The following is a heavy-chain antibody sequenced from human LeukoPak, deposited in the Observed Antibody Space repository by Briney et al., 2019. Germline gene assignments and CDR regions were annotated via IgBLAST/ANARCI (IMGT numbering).Heavy chain of an antibody. CDR1: RFTFDNYA. CDR2: ISGSGGST. V-gene: IGHV3-23*01. Sequence: GGSLRLSCAASRFTFDNYAMSWVRQAPGKGLEWVSAISGSGGSTYYADSVKGRFTISRDNSKNTLYLQMNSLRAEDTAVYYCAKDYGDYPSWFDPWGQGTLVTVSS. D-gene: IGHD4-17*01. J-gene: IGHJ5*02. CDR3: AKDYGDYPSWFDP.